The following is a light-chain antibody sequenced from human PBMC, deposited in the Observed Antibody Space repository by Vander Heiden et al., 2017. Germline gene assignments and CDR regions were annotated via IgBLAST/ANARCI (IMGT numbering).Light chain of an antibody. CDR1: QGIRND. Sequence: AIQMTQSPSSLSASVGARVTITCRASQGIRNDLGRYQKKPGKAPKLLIYGASSLHSAVPSRFSGSGSGTDFTLTISSLQPADFATYDCRQEANYAGTFGQGTKVEIK. J-gene: IGKJ1*01. CDR3: RQEANYAGT. CDR2: GAS. V-gene: IGKV1-6*01.